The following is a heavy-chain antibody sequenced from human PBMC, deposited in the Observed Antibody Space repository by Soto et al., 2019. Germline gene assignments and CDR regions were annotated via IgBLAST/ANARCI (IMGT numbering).Heavy chain of an antibody. CDR3: ARGGCSSSLFAY. J-gene: IGHJ4*02. V-gene: IGHV4-59*01. CDR2: ISHSGST. Sequence: SETLSLTCTVSGGSISSNYWSWIRQPPGKGLEWIGYISHSGSTDYNPSLRSRVTISVDTSKNQFSLKLNSVTTADTAVYFCARGGCSSSLFAYWGQGALVTVS. CDR1: GGSISSNY. D-gene: IGHD6-13*01.